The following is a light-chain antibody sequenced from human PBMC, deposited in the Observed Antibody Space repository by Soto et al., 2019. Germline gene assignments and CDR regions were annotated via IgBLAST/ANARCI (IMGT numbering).Light chain of an antibody. CDR3: QQSYSIPPS. CDR1: QSISSY. V-gene: IGKV1-39*01. Sequence: DIQMTQSPSSLSASVGDRVTITCRASQSISSYLNWYQQKPGKAPKLLIYAASSLQSGVPSKFSGSGSETDFTVTNRSLQPEDFATFYCQQSYSIPPSLGQRTKLEIK. CDR2: AAS. J-gene: IGKJ2*01.